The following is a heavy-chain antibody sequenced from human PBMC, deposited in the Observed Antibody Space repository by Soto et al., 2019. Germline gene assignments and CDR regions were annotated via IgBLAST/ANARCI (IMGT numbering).Heavy chain of an antibody. CDR1: GGSFSGYY. CDR3: ARGTGVGYYYGMDV. D-gene: IGHD2-8*01. V-gene: IGHV4-34*01. CDR2: INHSGST. J-gene: IGHJ6*02. Sequence: LSLTFAVYGGSFSGYYWSWIRQPPGKGLEWIGEINHSGSTNYNPSLKSRVTISVDTSKNQFSLKLSSVTAADTAVYYCARGTGVGYYYGMDVWGQGTTVTVSS.